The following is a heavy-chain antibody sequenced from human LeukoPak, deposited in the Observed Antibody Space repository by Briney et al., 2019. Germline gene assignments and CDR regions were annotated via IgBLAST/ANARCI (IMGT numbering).Heavy chain of an antibody. D-gene: IGHD3-22*01. Sequence: GGSLRLSCAASGFTFSSYAMSWVRQAPGKGLEWVSAISGSGGSTNYADSVKGRFTISRDNSKNTLYLQMNSLRAEDTAVYYCAKDDSSGYYLTWGYFQHWGQGTLVTVSS. V-gene: IGHV3-23*01. J-gene: IGHJ1*01. CDR2: ISGSGGST. CDR1: GFTFSSYA. CDR3: AKDDSSGYYLTWGYFQH.